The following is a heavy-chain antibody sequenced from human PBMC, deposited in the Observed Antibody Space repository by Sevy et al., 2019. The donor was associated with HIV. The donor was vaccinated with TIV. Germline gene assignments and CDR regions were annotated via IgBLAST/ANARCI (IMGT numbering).Heavy chain of an antibody. J-gene: IGHJ5*02. V-gene: IGHV3-48*04. CDR1: GFTFSSYS. CDR3: ARNGGAYDTGFDP. D-gene: IGHD3-22*01. CDR2: ISSSGSSI. Sequence: GGSLRLSCAASGFTFSSYSMNWVRQAPGKGLEWISKISSSGSSIYYADSVKGRFTIARDNAKNSLNLQMNSLRAEDTALYYCARNGGAYDTGFDPWGQGTLVTVSS.